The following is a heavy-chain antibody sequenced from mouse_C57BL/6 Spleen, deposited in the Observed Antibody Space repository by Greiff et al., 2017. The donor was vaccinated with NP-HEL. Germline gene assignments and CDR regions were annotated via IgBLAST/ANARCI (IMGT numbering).Heavy chain of an antibody. CDR2: IYPGDGDT. J-gene: IGHJ3*01. V-gene: IGHV1-80*01. CDR1: GYAFSSYW. Sequence: VKLQESGAELVKPGASVKISCKASGYAFSSYWMNWVKQRPGKGLEWIGQIYPGDGDTNYNGKFKGKATLTADKSSSTAYMQLSSLTSEDSAVYFCARSDYDYDYAYWGQGTLVTVSA. D-gene: IGHD2-4*01. CDR3: ARSDYDYDYAY.